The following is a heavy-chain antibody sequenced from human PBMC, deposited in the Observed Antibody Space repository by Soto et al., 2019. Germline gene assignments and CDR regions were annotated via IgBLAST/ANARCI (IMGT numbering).Heavy chain of an antibody. Sequence: QTQLVQSGPEVKKSGTSVKVSCKASGFTFSRSAVQWVRQARGQRLEWIGWFVVGSGKTNYAQKFQGRVTITADESTNTAYMELSSLRSEDTAIYYCARGGSGYTWFNEFWGQGTLVTVSS. CDR2: FVVGSGKT. CDR1: GFTFSRSA. V-gene: IGHV1-58*01. CDR3: ARGGSGYTWFNEF. D-gene: IGHD3-22*01. J-gene: IGHJ4*02.